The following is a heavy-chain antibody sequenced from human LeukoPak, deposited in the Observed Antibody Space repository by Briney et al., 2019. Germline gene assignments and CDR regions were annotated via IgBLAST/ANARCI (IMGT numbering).Heavy chain of an antibody. CDR2: INAGNGNT. J-gene: IGHJ4*02. D-gene: IGHD3-10*01. V-gene: IGHV1-3*03. CDR3: ARVVRGTYSHFDY. CDR1: GYTFTSYG. Sequence: ASVKVSCKASGYTFTSYGISWVRQAPGQGLEWMGWINAGNGNTKYSQEFQGRVTFTRDTSASTAYMELSSLRSEDMAVYYCARVVRGTYSHFDYWGQGTLVTVSS.